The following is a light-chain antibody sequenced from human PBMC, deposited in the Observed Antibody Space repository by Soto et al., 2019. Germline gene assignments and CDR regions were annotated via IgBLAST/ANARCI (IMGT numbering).Light chain of an antibody. Sequence: QSVLTQPPSVSGAPGQWITISCTGTSSNIGANYDVHWYQQLPGTAPKLLIYGDTNRPSGVPDRFSGSKSGTTASLAITGLQAEDEADYYCQSYDSALSGYVVFGGGTKLTVL. CDR2: GDT. V-gene: IGLV1-40*01. J-gene: IGLJ2*01. CDR3: QSYDSALSGYVV. CDR1: SSNIGANYD.